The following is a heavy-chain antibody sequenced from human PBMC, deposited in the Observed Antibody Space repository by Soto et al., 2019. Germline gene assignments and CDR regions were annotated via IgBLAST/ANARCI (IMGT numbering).Heavy chain of an antibody. J-gene: IGHJ4*02. CDR2: IYWDDDK. CDR1: GFSLSTSGVG. CDR3: ARKGIVAAFDY. D-gene: IGHD5-12*01. V-gene: IGHV2-5*02. Sequence: QITLKESGPTLVKPTQTLTLTCTFSGFSLSTSGVGVGWIRQPPGKALEWLALIYWDDDKRYSPSLKSRLTIPKDTTKNQVGLTMTNMDPVDTATYYCARKGIVAAFDYWGQGTLVTVSS.